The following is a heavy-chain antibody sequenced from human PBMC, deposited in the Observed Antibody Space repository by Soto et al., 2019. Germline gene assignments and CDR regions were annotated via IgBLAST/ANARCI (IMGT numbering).Heavy chain of an antibody. D-gene: IGHD6-13*01. Sequence: QVQLVESGGGVVQPGRSLRLSCAASGFTFSSYSMHWVRQAPGKGLEWVAVIWYDGSNKYYADSVKGRFTISRDNSKNTLYLQMNSLRAEDTAVYYWARDGSSWYIYGVDVWGQGTTVTVSS. J-gene: IGHJ6*02. CDR2: IWYDGSNK. CDR1: GFTFSSYS. CDR3: ARDGSSWYIYGVDV. V-gene: IGHV3-33*01.